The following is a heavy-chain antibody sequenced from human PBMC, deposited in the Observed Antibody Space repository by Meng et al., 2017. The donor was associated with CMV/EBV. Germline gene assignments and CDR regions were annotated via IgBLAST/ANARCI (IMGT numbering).Heavy chain of an antibody. CDR2: INHSGST. J-gene: IGHJ4*02. CDR3: ARVWDSGWDY. CDR1: GGSFSGYY. Sequence: QVPLQKWGAGLLKPSQTLSLTGAVYGGSFSGYYWSWIRQPPGKGLEWIGEINHSGSTNYNPSLKSRVTISVDTSKNQFSLKLSSVTAADTAVYYCARVWDSGWDYWGQGTLVTVSS. D-gene: IGHD3-22*01. V-gene: IGHV4-34*01.